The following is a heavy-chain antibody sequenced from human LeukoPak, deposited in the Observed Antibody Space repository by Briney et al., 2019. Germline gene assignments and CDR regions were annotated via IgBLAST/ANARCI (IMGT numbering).Heavy chain of an antibody. J-gene: IGHJ5*02. CDR2: IYTSGST. Sequence: PSQTLSLACTVSGGSISSGSYYWSWIRQPAGKGLEWIGRIYTSGSTNYNPSLKSRVTISVDTSKNQFSLKLSSVTAADTAVYYCARGCGLPFDPWGQGTLVTVSS. CDR3: ARGCGLPFDP. D-gene: IGHD2-21*01. CDR1: GGSISSGSYY. V-gene: IGHV4-61*02.